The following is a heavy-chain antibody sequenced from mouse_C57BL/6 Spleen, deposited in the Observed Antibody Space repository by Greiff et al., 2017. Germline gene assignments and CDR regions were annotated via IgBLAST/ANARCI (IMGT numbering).Heavy chain of an antibody. J-gene: IGHJ1*03. Sequence: QVQLQQPGAELVKPGASVKMSCKASGYTFTSYWITWVKQRPGQGLEWIGDIYPGSGSTNYNEKFKSKATLTVDTSSSTAYMQLSSLTSEDSAVYYCARRVYDYDEDWYFDVWGTGTTVTVSS. CDR2: IYPGSGST. V-gene: IGHV1-55*01. CDR1: GYTFTSYW. CDR3: ARRVYDYDEDWYFDV. D-gene: IGHD2-4*01.